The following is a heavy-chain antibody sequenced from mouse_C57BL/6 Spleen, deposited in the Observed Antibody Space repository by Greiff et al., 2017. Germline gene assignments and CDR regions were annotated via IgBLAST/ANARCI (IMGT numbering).Heavy chain of an antibody. J-gene: IGHJ4*01. V-gene: IGHV2-2*01. CDR1: GFSLTSYG. Sequence: VQGVESGPGLVQPSQSLSITCTVSGFSLTSYGVHWVRQSPGKGLEWLGVIWSGGSTDYNAAFISRLSISKDNSKSQVFFKMNSLQADDTAIYYCARGHYYGSSSFMDYWGQGTSVTVSS. CDR2: IWSGGST. D-gene: IGHD1-1*01. CDR3: ARGHYYGSSSFMDY.